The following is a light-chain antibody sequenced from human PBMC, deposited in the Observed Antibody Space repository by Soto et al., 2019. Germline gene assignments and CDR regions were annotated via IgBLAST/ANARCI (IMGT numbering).Light chain of an antibody. CDR1: QSVSSSS. CDR3: LQFDNSPLYT. CDR2: GAS. V-gene: IGKV3-20*01. J-gene: IGKJ2*01. Sequence: EIVLTQSPGTLSLSPGERATLSCRASQSVSSSSLTWYQQKPGQAPRLLIYGASTRATGIPDRFSGSGSGTDFSLTISRLEPEDFAVYYCLQFDNSPLYTVGQGTKVGIK.